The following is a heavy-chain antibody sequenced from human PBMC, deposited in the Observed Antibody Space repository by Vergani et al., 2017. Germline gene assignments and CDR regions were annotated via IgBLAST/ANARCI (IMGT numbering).Heavy chain of an antibody. CDR1: GFTFSSYG. CDR2: ISYDGSNK. CDR3: AKDRYYDILTGYYDPAGMDV. Sequence: VQLVESGGGVVQPGRSLRLSCAASGFTFSSYGMHWVRQAPGKGLEWVAVISYDGSNKYYADSVKGRFTISRDNSKNTQYLQMNSLRAADTAVYYCAKDRYYDILTGYYDPAGMDVWGQGTTVTVSS. J-gene: IGHJ6*02. V-gene: IGHV3-30*18. D-gene: IGHD3-9*01.